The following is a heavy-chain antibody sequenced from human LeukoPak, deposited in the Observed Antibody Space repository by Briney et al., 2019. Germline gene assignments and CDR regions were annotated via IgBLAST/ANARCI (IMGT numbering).Heavy chain of an antibody. CDR3: ARGESSGQVRYYFDY. V-gene: IGHV1-46*01. J-gene: IGHJ4*02. CDR1: GYTSTSYY. CDR2: INPSGGST. Sequence: ASVKVSCKTSGYTSTSYYMHWVRQAPGQGLEWMGIINPSGGSTSYAQKFQGRVTMTRDTSTSTVYMELSSLRSEDTAVYYCARGESSGQVRYYFDYWGQGTLVTVSS. D-gene: IGHD6-19*01.